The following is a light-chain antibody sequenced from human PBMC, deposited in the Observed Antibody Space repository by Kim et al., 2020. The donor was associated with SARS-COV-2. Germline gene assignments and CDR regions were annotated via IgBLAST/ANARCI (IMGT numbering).Light chain of an antibody. J-gene: IGLJ2*01. CDR2: DNT. Sequence: VIISCTGTSSNIGTEYDVHWYQQLPGSAPRLLIFDNTNRPSGVPDRFSASKSGTSASLAITGLQAEDEAVYYCQSFDTRLSGSRIFGGGTQLTVL. V-gene: IGLV1-40*01. CDR1: SSNIGTEYD. CDR3: QSFDTRLSGSRI.